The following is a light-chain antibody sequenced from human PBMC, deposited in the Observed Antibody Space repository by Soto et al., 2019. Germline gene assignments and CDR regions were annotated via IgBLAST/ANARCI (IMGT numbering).Light chain of an antibody. Sequence: QSVLTQPPSVSGAPGQRVTISCTGSSSNIGAGYDVHWYQPLPGTALKILISGNSNRPSGVPNRFSGSKSGTSASLAITGLQVEYEGDDYFHSYDSSLSGVVFGGGTKLTVL. J-gene: IGLJ3*02. CDR1: SSNIGAGYD. V-gene: IGLV1-40*01. CDR3: HSYDSSLSGVV. CDR2: GNS.